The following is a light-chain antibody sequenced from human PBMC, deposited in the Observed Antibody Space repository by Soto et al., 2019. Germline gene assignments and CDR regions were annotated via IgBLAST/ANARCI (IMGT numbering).Light chain of an antibody. CDR3: QQYNNWPWT. CDR1: QSVMSNY. J-gene: IGKJ1*01. Sequence: EVVLTQSPGSLSLSPGERATLSCRASQSVMSNYLSWYQQKPGQPPRLLIYGASSRATGIPDRFSGGGSGTDFTLTISRLEPEDVAVYYRQQYNNWPWTFGQGTKVDIK. V-gene: IGKV3-20*01. CDR2: GAS.